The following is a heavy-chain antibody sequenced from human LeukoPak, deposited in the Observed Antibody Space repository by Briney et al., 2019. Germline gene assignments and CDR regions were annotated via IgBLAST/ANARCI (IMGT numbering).Heavy chain of an antibody. Sequence: SETLSLTCTVSGGSISRSRDYWGWIRQPPGKGLEWIGSIYYSGSTYYNPSLKSRVTISVDTSKNQFSLKLSSVTAADTAVYYCARGSGNSAYRDAFDIWGQGTMVTVSS. V-gene: IGHV4-39*07. D-gene: IGHD4-23*01. CDR3: ARGSGNSAYRDAFDI. J-gene: IGHJ3*02. CDR1: GGSISRSRDY. CDR2: IYYSGST.